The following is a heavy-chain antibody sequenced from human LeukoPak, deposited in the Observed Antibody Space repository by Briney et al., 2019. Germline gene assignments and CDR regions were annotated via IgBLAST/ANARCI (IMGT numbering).Heavy chain of an antibody. CDR1: GFTFDDYG. D-gene: IGHD3-22*01. CDR3: ARYPTYYYDSSGYKEGSYFDY. Sequence: AGGSLRLSCAASGFTFDDYGMSWVRQAPGKGLEWVSGMNWNGGSTGYADSVKGRFTISRDNAKNSLYLQMNSLRAEDTALYYCARYPTYYYDSSGYKEGSYFDYWGQGTLVTVSS. V-gene: IGHV3-20*04. J-gene: IGHJ4*02. CDR2: MNWNGGST.